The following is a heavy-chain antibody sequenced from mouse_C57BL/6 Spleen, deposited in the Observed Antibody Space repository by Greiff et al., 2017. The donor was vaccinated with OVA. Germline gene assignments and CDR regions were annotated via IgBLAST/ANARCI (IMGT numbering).Heavy chain of an antibody. CDR1: GFTFSSYG. J-gene: IGHJ4*01. Sequence: EVKLVESGGDLVKPGGSLKLSCAASGFTFSSYGMSWVRQTPDKRLEWVATISGGGSYTYYPDSVKGRFTMSRDNAKNTLYLQMSRLKSEDTAMYYCVRQGGRLLREAMDYWGQGTSVTVSS. CDR3: VRQGGRLLREAMDY. V-gene: IGHV5-6*01. D-gene: IGHD2-3*01. CDR2: ISGGGSYT.